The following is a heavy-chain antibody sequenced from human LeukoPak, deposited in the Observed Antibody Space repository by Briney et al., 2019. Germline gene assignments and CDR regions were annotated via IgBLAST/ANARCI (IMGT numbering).Heavy chain of an antibody. D-gene: IGHD5-24*01. V-gene: IGHV3-23*01. CDR2: ISGSGGST. J-gene: IGHJ4*02. CDR3: AKDRGWLPFDY. Sequence: GGSLRLSCVASGFTFSSYGMSWVRQAPGKGLEWVSGISGSGGSTYYADSVKGRFTTSRDNSKKTLYLQMNSLRAEDTAVYYCAKDRGWLPFDYWGQGTLVTVSS. CDR1: GFTFSSYG.